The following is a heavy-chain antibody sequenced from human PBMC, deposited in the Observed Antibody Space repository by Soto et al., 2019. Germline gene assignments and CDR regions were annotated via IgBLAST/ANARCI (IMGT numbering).Heavy chain of an antibody. V-gene: IGHV3-23*01. CDR1: GFTFSSYA. D-gene: IGHD2-8*01. CDR2: ISGSGGST. J-gene: IGHJ6*02. CDR3: AKGLRWGTNGPAYGTDV. Sequence: GGSLRLSCAASGFTFSSYAMSWVRQAPGKGLEWVSAISGSGGSTYYADSVKGRFTISRDNSKNTLYLQMNSLRAEDTAVYYCAKGLRWGTNGPAYGTDVWGQGTTVTV.